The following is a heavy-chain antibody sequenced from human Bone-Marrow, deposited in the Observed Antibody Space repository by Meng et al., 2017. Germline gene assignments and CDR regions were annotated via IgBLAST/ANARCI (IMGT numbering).Heavy chain of an antibody. J-gene: IGHJ5*02. V-gene: IGHV3-74*01. Sequence: GGSLRLSCAASGFTFSTYWMHWVRRAPGKGLVWLSRISADRSTITYADSVKGRFTISRDNAKNTLYLQMNSLRVEDTAVYYCATLSVSGTNLWGQGTLVTVSS. CDR3: ATLSVSGTNL. D-gene: IGHD3-10*01. CDR1: GFTFSTYW. CDR2: ISADRSTI.